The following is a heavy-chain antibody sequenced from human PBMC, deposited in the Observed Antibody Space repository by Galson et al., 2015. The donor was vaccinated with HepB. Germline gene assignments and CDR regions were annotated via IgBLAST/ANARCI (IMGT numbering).Heavy chain of an antibody. D-gene: IGHD2-21*01. CDR3: AHRALLAPPYYFDS. CDR2: IFWNAAK. V-gene: IGHV2-5*01. Sequence: PALVKATQTLTLTCTFSGFSLSSSGVGVGWIRQPPGKALEWLAIIFWNAAKHYNPSLENRLTITQDTSKNQVVLTVTNIDPVDTATYYCAHRALLAPPYYFDSWGQGTLVTVSS. J-gene: IGHJ4*02. CDR1: GFSLSSSGVG.